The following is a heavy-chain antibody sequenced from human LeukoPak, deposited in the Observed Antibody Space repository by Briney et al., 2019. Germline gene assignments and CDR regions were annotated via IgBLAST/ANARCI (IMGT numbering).Heavy chain of an antibody. CDR1: GFTFSSSW. D-gene: IGHD3-3*01. V-gene: IGHV3-7*01. CDR3: ARERPPTEEGKYYDFWSGYPYFDY. CDR2: IKPDGSDK. Sequence: GGSLRLSCAASGFTFSSSWMTWVGQAPGKGLEWVANIKPDGSDKYYVASMKGRFTISRDNAKNSLYLQMNSLRAEDTAVYYCARERPPTEEGKYYDFWSGYPYFDYWGQGTLVTVSS. J-gene: IGHJ4*02.